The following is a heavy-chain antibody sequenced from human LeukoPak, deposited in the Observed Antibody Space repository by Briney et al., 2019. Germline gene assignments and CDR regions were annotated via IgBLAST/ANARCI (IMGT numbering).Heavy chain of an antibody. CDR3: AKVGWDIVVVPAYYFDY. J-gene: IGHJ4*02. CDR2: ISGSGGST. D-gene: IGHD2-2*01. CDR1: GFTFSSYA. V-gene: IGHV3-23*01. Sequence: GGSLRLSCAASGFTFSSYAMSWVRQAPGKGLEWVSAISGSGGSTYYADTVKGRFTISRDNSKNTLYLQMNSLRAEDTAVYYCAKVGWDIVVVPAYYFDYWGQGTLVTVSS.